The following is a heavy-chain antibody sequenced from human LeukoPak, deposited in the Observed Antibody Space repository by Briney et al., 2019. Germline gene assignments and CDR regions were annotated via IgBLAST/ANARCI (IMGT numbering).Heavy chain of an antibody. Sequence: SETLSLTCAVYGGSFSGYYWSWIRQPPGKGLEWIGEINHSGSTNYNPSLKSRVTISVDTSKNQFSLKLSSVTAADTAVYYCARNDYPSAFDIWGQGTMVTVSS. CDR2: INHSGST. CDR1: GGSFSGYY. D-gene: IGHD4-11*01. V-gene: IGHV4-34*01. J-gene: IGHJ3*02. CDR3: ARNDYPSAFDI.